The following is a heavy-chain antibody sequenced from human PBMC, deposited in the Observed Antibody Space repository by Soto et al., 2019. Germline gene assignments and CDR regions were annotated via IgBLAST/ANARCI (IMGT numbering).Heavy chain of an antibody. CDR3: AKDRDIRPLTSFDY. CDR2: ISYDGSNK. CDR1: GFTFSSYG. V-gene: IGHV3-30*18. Sequence: QVQLVESGGGVVQPGRSLRLSCAASGFTFSSYGMHWVRQAPGKGLEWVAVISYDGSNKYYADSVKGRFTISRDNSKNTLYLQMNSLRAEDTAVYYCAKDRDIRPLTSFDYWGQGTLVTVSS. D-gene: IGHD2-15*01. J-gene: IGHJ4*02.